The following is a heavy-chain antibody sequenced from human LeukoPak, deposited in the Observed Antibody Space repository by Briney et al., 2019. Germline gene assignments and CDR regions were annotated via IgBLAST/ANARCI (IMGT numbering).Heavy chain of an antibody. CDR2: ISSSGSTI. D-gene: IGHD2-15*01. Sequence: GSLRLSCAASGFTFSSYEMNWVRQAPGKGLEWVSYISSSGSTIYYADSVKGRFTISRDNAKNPLYLQMNSLRAEDTAVYYCARGGGCSGGSCYTDLDYWGQGTLVTVSS. CDR1: GFTFSSYE. V-gene: IGHV3-48*03. CDR3: ARGGGCSGGSCYTDLDY. J-gene: IGHJ4*02.